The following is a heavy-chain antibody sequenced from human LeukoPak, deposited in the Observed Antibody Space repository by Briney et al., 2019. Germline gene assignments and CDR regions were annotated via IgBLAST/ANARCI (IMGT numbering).Heavy chain of an antibody. CDR1: GGSISSSSYY. V-gene: IGHV4-39*07. CDR2: IYYSGST. D-gene: IGHD3-16*02. CDR3: ARASPVWGSYRYHDY. Sequence: SETLSLTCTVSGGSISSSSYYWGWIRQPPGKGLEWIGSIYYSGSTYYNPSLKSRVTISVDTSKNQFSLKLSSVTAADTAVYYCARASPVWGSYRYHDYWGQGTLVTVSS. J-gene: IGHJ4*02.